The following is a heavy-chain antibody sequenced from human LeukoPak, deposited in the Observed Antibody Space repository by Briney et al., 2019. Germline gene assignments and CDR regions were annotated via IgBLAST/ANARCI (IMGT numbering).Heavy chain of an antibody. CDR1: GYTFSIYG. D-gene: IGHD6-19*01. Sequence: GASVKVSCKASGYTFSIYGISWVRLAPGQGLEWMGWISTNTGNPTYAQGFTGRFVLSLDTSVSTAYLQISSLKAEDTAVYYCARDSQYSSGWYASWFDPWGQGTLVTVSS. V-gene: IGHV7-4-1*02. CDR3: ARDSQYSSGWYASWFDP. J-gene: IGHJ5*02. CDR2: ISTNTGNP.